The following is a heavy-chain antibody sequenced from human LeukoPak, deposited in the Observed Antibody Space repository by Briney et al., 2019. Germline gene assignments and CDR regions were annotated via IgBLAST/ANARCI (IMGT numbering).Heavy chain of an antibody. CDR1: RGTFSSYA. J-gene: IGHJ4*02. Sequence: ASVKVSCKASRGTFSSYAISWVRQAPGQGLEWMGGIIPIFGTANYAQKFQGRVTITADESTSTAYMELSSLRSEDTAVYYCARSEQWLVIHLDYWGQGTLVTVSS. V-gene: IGHV1-69*13. CDR2: IIPIFGTA. D-gene: IGHD6-19*01. CDR3: ARSEQWLVIHLDY.